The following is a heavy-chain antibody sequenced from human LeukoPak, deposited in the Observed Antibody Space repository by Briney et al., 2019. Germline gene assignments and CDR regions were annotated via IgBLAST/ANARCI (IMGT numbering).Heavy chain of an antibody. Sequence: SGTLSLTCTVSGGSISSSSYYWGWTRQPPEKGLEWIGSIYYSGSTYYNPSLKSRVTISVDTSKNQFSLKLSSVTAADTAVYYCAREPDYYDSSGYDLRAFDIWGQGTMVTVSS. CDR1: GGSISSSSYY. CDR2: IYYSGST. V-gene: IGHV4-39*07. J-gene: IGHJ3*02. D-gene: IGHD3-22*01. CDR3: AREPDYYDSSGYDLRAFDI.